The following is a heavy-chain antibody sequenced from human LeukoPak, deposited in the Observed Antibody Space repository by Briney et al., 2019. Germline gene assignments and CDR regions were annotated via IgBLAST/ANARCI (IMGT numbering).Heavy chain of an antibody. J-gene: IGHJ4*02. D-gene: IGHD2-2*01. V-gene: IGHV3-11*04. CDR2: ISSSGSTI. Sequence: GGSLRLSCAASGFTVISNYMSWIRQAPGKGLEWVSYISSSGSTIYYADSVKGRFTISRDNAKNSLYLQMNSLRAEDTAVYYCARAGRGVVPAAPFDYWGQGTLVTVSS. CDR3: ARAGRGVVPAAPFDY. CDR1: GFTVISNY.